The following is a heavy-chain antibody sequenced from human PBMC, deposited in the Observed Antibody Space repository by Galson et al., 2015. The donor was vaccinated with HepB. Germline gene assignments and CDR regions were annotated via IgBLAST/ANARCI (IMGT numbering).Heavy chain of an antibody. CDR3: AKDHSDYDYVWGSYSLHY. J-gene: IGHJ4*02. D-gene: IGHD3-16*01. CDR1: GFTFSSYA. V-gene: IGHV3-23*01. CDR2: ISGSGGST. Sequence: SLRLSCAASGFTFSSYAMSWVRQAPGKGLEWVSAISGSGGSTYYADSVKGRFTISRDNSKNTLYLQMNSLRAEDTAVYYCAKDHSDYDYVWGSYSLHYWGQGTLVTVSS.